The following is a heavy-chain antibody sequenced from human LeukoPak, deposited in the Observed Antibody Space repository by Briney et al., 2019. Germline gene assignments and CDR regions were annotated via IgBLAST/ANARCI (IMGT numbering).Heavy chain of an antibody. D-gene: IGHD2-15*01. CDR3: ARGADGVSSNSRGWFDP. Sequence: GGTLRLSCTASGFTFSSYSMNWVRQAPGKGLEWVSSISTSSSYIYYADSVKGRFTISRDNARNSLYLQMNTLRAEDTAVYSCARGADGVSSNSRGWFDPWGQGTLVTVSS. CDR1: GFTFSSYS. V-gene: IGHV3-21*01. J-gene: IGHJ5*02. CDR2: ISTSSSYI.